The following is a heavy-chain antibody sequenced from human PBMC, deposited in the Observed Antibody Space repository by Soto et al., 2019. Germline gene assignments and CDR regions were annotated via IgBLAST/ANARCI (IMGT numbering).Heavy chain of an antibody. D-gene: IGHD5-12*01. J-gene: IGHJ3*02. V-gene: IGHV1-69*13. CDR3: AREQAPVDHAFDI. Sequence: ASVKVSCKASGGTFSSYAISWVRQAPGQGLEWMGGIIPIFGTANYAQKFQGRVTITADESTSTAYMELSSLRSEDTAVYYCAREQAPVDHAFDIWGQGTMVTVSS. CDR2: IIPIFGTA. CDR1: GGTFSSYA.